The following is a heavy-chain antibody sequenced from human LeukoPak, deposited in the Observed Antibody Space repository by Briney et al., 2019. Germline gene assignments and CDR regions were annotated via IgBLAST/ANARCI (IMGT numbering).Heavy chain of an antibody. CDR1: GFTFSSYG. CDR2: IWYDGSNK. J-gene: IGHJ4*02. Sequence: GRSLRLSCAASGFTFSSYGMHWVRQAPGKGLEWVAVIWYDGSNKYYADSVKGRFTISRDNSKNTLYLQMNCLRAEDTAVYYCARDGDYYDSSGYVLAYWGQGTLVTVSS. D-gene: IGHD3-22*01. V-gene: IGHV3-33*01. CDR3: ARDGDYYDSSGYVLAY.